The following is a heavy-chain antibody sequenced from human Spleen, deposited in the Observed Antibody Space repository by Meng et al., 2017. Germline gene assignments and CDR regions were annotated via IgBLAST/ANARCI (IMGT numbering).Heavy chain of an antibody. V-gene: IGHV3-66*02. CDR1: GFTVNSNY. Sequence: GGSLRLSCAASGFTVNSNYMSWVRQAPGKGLEWVSVIYSGGTTYYADSVKGRFTISRDNSKNTLYLQMDSLRADDTAVYYCAIIYYYSSTYGDYWGQGTLVTVSS. J-gene: IGHJ4*02. CDR3: AIIYYYSSTYGDY. CDR2: IYSGGTT. D-gene: IGHD3-22*01.